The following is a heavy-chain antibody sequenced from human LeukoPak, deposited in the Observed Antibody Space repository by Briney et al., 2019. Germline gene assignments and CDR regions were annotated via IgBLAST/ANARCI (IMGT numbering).Heavy chain of an antibody. V-gene: IGHV4-59*08. D-gene: IGHD6-19*01. Sequence: SETLSLTCTVCGGTISSYYWNCIRQPPGKGLEWIGYIHYSGSTKYNPSLKSRVTISVDTSKNQFSLKLSSVTAADTDVYYCARGYSSGWAFDYWGQGTLVTVSS. CDR1: GGTISSYY. CDR3: ARGYSSGWAFDY. CDR2: IHYSGST. J-gene: IGHJ4*02.